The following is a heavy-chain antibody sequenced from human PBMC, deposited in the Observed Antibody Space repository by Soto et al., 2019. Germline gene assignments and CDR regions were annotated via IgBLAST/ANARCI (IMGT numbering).Heavy chain of an antibody. D-gene: IGHD6-13*01. CDR1: GFTFSSYG. CDR2: INDRSSAI. Sequence: GESLKISCAASGFTFSSYGMNWVRQAPGRGLEWVSHINDRSSAIYYADSVKGRFTISRDNAKNSLYLQINSLRDEDTAVYYCARDRRWAIDYWGQGTLVTVSS. V-gene: IGHV3-48*02. CDR3: ARDRRWAIDY. J-gene: IGHJ4*02.